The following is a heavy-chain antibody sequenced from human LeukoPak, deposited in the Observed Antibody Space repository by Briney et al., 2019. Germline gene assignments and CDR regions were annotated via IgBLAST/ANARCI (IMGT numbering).Heavy chain of an antibody. Sequence: SQTLSLTCNVSGGSISSSSYYWGWIRQPPGKGLEWIGSIYYTGNTYYNPSLNRRVTISIDTSQNQFSLKLTSVTAADTAVYYCARHDYDFWSGLFDFWGQGTLVTVSS. D-gene: IGHD3-3*01. CDR2: IYYTGNT. V-gene: IGHV4-39*01. CDR3: ARHDYDFWSGLFDF. CDR1: GGSISSSSYY. J-gene: IGHJ5*01.